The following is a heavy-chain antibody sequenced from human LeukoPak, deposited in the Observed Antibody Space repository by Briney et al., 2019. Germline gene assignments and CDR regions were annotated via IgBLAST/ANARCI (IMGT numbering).Heavy chain of an antibody. D-gene: IGHD2-21*02. Sequence: GGSLRLSCAASGFTFSSYAIHWVRQAPGKGQEYVSAVSSDGGGTYYADSVKGRFTISRDNSKNTLYLQMGSLRTDDMAVYYCARGKGIYCGGDCSALDYWGQGTLVTVSS. CDR3: ARGKGIYCGGDCSALDY. CDR2: VSSDGGGT. V-gene: IGHV3-64*02. J-gene: IGHJ4*02. CDR1: GFTFSSYA.